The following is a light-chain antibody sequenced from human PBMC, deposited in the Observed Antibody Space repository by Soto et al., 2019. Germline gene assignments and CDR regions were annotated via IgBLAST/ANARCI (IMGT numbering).Light chain of an antibody. J-gene: IGKJ2*01. CDR1: QSISPF. CDR2: TAS. V-gene: IGKV1-5*03. CDR3: QQYKHYST. Sequence: DIPMTQSPSTLSASVGDRVSITCRASQSISPFLAWYQQKPGRAPKLLIHTASTLKSGVPSRCSGSGSETEFTLSSSSLQPDDFATYYWQQYKHYSTFGQGTNREIK.